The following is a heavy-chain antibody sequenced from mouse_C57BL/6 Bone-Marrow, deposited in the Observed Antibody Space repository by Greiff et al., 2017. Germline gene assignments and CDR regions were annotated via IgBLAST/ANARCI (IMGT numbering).Heavy chain of an antibody. V-gene: IGHV14-2*01. Sequence: EVKLMESGAELVKPGASVKLSCTASGFNIKDYYMHWVKQRTEQGLEWIGRIDPEDGETKYAPKFQGKATITADTSSNTAYLQLSSLTSEDTAVYYCARTRGVYYDYDGFYYAMDYWGQGTSVTVSS. D-gene: IGHD2-4*01. J-gene: IGHJ4*01. CDR2: IDPEDGET. CDR1: GFNIKDYY. CDR3: ARTRGVYYDYDGFYYAMDY.